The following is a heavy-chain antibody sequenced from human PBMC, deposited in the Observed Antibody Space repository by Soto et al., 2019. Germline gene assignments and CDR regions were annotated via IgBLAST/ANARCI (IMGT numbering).Heavy chain of an antibody. J-gene: IGHJ6*02. CDR2: ISAYNGNT. V-gene: IGHV1-18*01. CDR1: GYTFTSYG. CDR3: ARDRGAYGMDV. Sequence: QVQLVQSGAEVKKPGASVKVSCKASGYTFTSYGISWVRQAPGQGLGWMGWISAYNGNTYYAQKLLGRATMTTATSTSTGYMELRSLRSDDTAVYYCARDRGAYGMDVWGQGTTITVSS.